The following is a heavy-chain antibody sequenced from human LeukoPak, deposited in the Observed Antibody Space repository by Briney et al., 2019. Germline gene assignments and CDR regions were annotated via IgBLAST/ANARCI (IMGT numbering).Heavy chain of an antibody. V-gene: IGHV3-30*18. CDR3: AKAVVVAATYYYYGMDV. J-gene: IGHJ6*02. Sequence: PGRSLRLSCAASGFTFSSYGMHWVRQAPGKGLEWVAVISYDGSNKYYADSVKGRFTISRDNSKNTLYLQMNSLRAEDTAVYYCAKAVVVAATYYYYGMDVWGQGTTVTVSS. CDR2: ISYDGSNK. CDR1: GFTFSSYG. D-gene: IGHD2-15*01.